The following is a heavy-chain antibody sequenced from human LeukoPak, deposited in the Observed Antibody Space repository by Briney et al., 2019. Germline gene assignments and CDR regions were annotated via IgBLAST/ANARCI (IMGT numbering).Heavy chain of an antibody. Sequence: GGSLRLSCAASGFTFSSYAMSWVRQAPGKGLEWVSAISGSDGSTYYADSVKGRFTISRDNSKNTLYLQMNSLRAEDTAVYYCAKDNYYYDTFDIWGQGTMVTVSS. V-gene: IGHV3-23*01. CDR2: ISGSDGST. CDR3: AKDNYYYDTFDI. D-gene: IGHD3-10*01. CDR1: GFTFSSYA. J-gene: IGHJ3*02.